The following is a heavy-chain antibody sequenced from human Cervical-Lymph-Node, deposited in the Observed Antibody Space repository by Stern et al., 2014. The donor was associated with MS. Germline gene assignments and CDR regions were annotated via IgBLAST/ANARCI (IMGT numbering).Heavy chain of an antibody. Sequence: QVQLQESGPGLVKPAETLSLTCTISGGSITSHYWSWIRQPPGKGLSYIGYVYYAGTTNYTPSLNGRVAISVDTSKNHFFLKLSSVTAADTAVYFCARDEGGSYDHWGQGTLVTVSS. D-gene: IGHD1-26*01. CDR3: ARDEGGSYDH. V-gene: IGHV4-59*11. CDR1: GGSITSHY. CDR2: VYYAGTT. J-gene: IGHJ4*02.